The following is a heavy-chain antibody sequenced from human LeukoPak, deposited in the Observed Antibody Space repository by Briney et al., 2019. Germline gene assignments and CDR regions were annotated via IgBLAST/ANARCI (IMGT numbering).Heavy chain of an antibody. CDR1: GFTFSSYG. D-gene: IGHD3-3*01. CDR2: IQYDGSNK. V-gene: IGHV3-30*02. J-gene: IGHJ4*02. Sequence: PGGSLRLSCTASGFTFSSYGMHWVRQAPGKGLEWVAFIQYDGSNKYYADSAKGRFTISRDNSKNTLYLQMNSLRAEDTAMYYCAKITIFGVGIDYWGQGTLVTVSS. CDR3: AKITIFGVGIDY.